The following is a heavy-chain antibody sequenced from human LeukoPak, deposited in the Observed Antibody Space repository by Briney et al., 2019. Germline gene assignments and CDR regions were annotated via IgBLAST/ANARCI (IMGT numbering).Heavy chain of an antibody. V-gene: IGHV3-23*01. Sequence: GGSLRLSCAASGFTFSSYAMSWVRQAPGKGLEWVSAISGSGGSTYYADSVKGRFTISRDNSKNTLYLQMNSLRAEDTAVYYCAKAVGYSSGWYGLFDYWGQGTLVTVSS. CDR2: ISGSGGST. CDR3: AKAVGYSSGWYGLFDY. J-gene: IGHJ4*02. CDR1: GFTFSSYA. D-gene: IGHD6-19*01.